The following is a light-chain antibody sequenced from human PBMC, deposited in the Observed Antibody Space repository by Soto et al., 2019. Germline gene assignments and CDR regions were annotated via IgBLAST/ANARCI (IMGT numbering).Light chain of an antibody. CDR2: DVS. J-gene: IGLJ1*01. CDR3: SSYTSSSTYV. V-gene: IGLV2-14*01. CDR1: SSDVGGYNY. Sequence: QSALTQPAXVSGSPGQSITISCTGTSSDVGGYNYVSWYQQHPGKAPKVMIYDVSNRPSGVSNRFSGSKSGNTASLSISGLQAEDEADYYCSSYTSSSTYVFGTGTKVTV.